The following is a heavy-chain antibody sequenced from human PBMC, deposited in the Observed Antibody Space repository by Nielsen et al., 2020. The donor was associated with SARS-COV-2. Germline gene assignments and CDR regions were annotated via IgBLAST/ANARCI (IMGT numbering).Heavy chain of an antibody. CDR3: ARVVPAENWFDP. Sequence: SETLSLTCTVSGGSVSSGSYYWSWIRQPPGKGLEWIGYIYYSGSTNYNPSLKSRVTISVDTSKNQFSLKLSSVTAVDTAVYYCARVVPAENWFDPWGQGTLVTVSS. J-gene: IGHJ5*02. V-gene: IGHV4-61*01. CDR2: IYYSGST. CDR1: GGSVSSGSYY. D-gene: IGHD3-10*01.